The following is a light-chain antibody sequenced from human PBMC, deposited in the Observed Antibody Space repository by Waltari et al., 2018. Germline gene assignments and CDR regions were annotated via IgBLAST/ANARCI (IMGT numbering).Light chain of an antibody. CDR1: KLGDKS. V-gene: IGLV3-1*01. CDR2: LDT. J-gene: IGLJ1*01. Sequence: SYELTQPPSVSVSPGQTASITCSGDKLGDKSACWYQQKPGQSPVLVIYLDTKRPSALPERFSGCKSGNTATLSISGTQTMDESDSYCHAWDSITDVFGTGTKVTVL. CDR3: HAWDSITDV.